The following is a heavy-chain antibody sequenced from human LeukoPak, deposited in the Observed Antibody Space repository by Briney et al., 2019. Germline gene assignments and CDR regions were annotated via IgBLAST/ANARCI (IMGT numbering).Heavy chain of an antibody. D-gene: IGHD3-16*01. CDR1: GFTFSSYA. J-gene: IGHJ4*02. V-gene: IGHV3-23*01. Sequence: GGSLRLSCASSGFTFSSYAMSWVRQAPGKGLEWVSTIGGTGVRTYYADSVKGRFTIFRDNSKNTLYLQINSLRAEDTAVYFCAKDRLGGPYFFHYWGQGTLVTVSS. CDR3: AKDRLGGPYFFHY. CDR2: IGGTGVRT.